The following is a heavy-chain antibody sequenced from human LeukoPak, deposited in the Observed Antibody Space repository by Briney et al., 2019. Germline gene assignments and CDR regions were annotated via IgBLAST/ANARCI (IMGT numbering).Heavy chain of an antibody. CDR3: ARESYDSSGYTFDY. Sequence: ASVKVSCKASGYTFTGYYMHWVRQAPGQGLEWMEWINPNSGGTNYAQKFQGRVTMTRDTSISTAYMELSRLRSDDTAVYYCARESYDSSGYTFDYWGQGTLVTVSS. J-gene: IGHJ4*02. CDR1: GYTFTGYY. V-gene: IGHV1-2*02. CDR2: INPNSGGT. D-gene: IGHD3-22*01.